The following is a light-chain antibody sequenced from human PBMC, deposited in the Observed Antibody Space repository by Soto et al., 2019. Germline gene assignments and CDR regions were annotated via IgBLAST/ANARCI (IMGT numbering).Light chain of an antibody. CDR3: QHYNSYSEA. CDR2: KAS. Sequence: DIQMTQSPSTLSGSVGDRVTITCRASQTISSLLAWYQQKPGKAPKLLIYKASTLKSGVPSRFIGSGSGTEFTLTISSLQPEDFATYYCQHYNSYSEAFGQGTKVELK. V-gene: IGKV1-5*03. CDR1: QTISSL. J-gene: IGKJ1*01.